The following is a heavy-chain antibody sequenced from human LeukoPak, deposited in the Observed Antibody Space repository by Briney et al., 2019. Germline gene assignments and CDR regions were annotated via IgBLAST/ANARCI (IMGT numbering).Heavy chain of an antibody. D-gene: IGHD2-15*01. Sequence: GGSLRLSCAASGFTFSGSAMHWVRQASGKGLEWVGRIRSKANSYATAYAASVKGRFTISRDDSKNTAYLQMNSLKTEDTAVYYCYCSGGGCYSNWFDPWGQGTLVTVSS. CDR1: GFTFSGSA. V-gene: IGHV3-73*01. CDR3: YCSGGGCYSNWFDP. J-gene: IGHJ5*02. CDR2: IRSKANSYAT.